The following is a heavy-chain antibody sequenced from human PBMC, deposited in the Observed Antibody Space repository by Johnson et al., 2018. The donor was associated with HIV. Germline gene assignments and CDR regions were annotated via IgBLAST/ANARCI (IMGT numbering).Heavy chain of an antibody. D-gene: IGHD6-6*01. V-gene: IGHV3-30*02. J-gene: IGHJ3*02. CDR1: GFTFSSYA. Sequence: QVQLVESGGGVVQPGRSLRLSCAASGFTFSSYAMHWVRQAPGKGLEWVAFIRYDGSNKYYADSVKGRFTISRDNSKNTLYLQMNSLRAEDTALYYCANGGIAARPGAFDIWGQGTTVTVSS. CDR2: IRYDGSNK. CDR3: ANGGIAARPGAFDI.